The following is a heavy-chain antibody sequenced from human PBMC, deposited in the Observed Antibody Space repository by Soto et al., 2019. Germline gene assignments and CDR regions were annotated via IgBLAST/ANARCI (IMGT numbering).Heavy chain of an antibody. Sequence: SETLSLTCAVYGGSFSGYYWSWIRQPPGKGLEWIGEINHSGSTNYNPSLKSRVTISVDTSKNQFSLKLSSVTAADTAVYFCARKGYYYGSGSYYNVALDYWGQGTLVTVSS. V-gene: IGHV4-34*01. J-gene: IGHJ4*02. D-gene: IGHD3-10*01. CDR3: ARKGYYYGSGSYYNVALDY. CDR1: GGSFSGYY. CDR2: INHSGST.